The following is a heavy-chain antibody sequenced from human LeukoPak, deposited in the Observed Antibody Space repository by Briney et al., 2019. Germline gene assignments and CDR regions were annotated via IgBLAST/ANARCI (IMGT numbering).Heavy chain of an antibody. CDR3: AKEGPGNYNDSSGYYFDY. D-gene: IGHD3-22*01. CDR1: GFTFSSYA. CDR2: ISGSGGST. Sequence: GGSLRLSCAASGFTFSSYAMSWVRQAPGKGLEWVSAISGSGGSTYYADSVKGRFTISRDNSKNTLYLQMNSLRAEDTAVYYCAKEGPGNYNDSSGYYFDYWGQGTLVTVSS. V-gene: IGHV3-23*01. J-gene: IGHJ4*02.